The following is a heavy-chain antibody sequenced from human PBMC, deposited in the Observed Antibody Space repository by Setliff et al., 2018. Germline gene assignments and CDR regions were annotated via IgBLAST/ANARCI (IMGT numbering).Heavy chain of an antibody. V-gene: IGHV4-34*01. J-gene: IGHJ4*02. CDR1: GGTFSDYY. CDR3: ARGRNIAARLLDS. Sequence: SVTLSLTCAAYGGTFSDYYWTWIRQPPGKGLEWVGEINHRGSTTYNPSLKSRVTISVDTSKDQFSLKVISMTAADTAVYYCARGRNIAARLLDSWGQGTLVTVSS. CDR2: INHRGST. D-gene: IGHD6-6*01.